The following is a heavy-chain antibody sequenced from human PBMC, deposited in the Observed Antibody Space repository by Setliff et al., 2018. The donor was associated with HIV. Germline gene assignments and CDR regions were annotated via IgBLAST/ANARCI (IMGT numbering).Heavy chain of an antibody. CDR2: IYHAGNT. J-gene: IGHJ3*02. CDR3: ARGTTLNVAPDAFDI. Sequence: SETLSLTCTVTGYSISSGYYWAWIRQPPGKGLEWIGYIYHAGNTYYNPSLKSRVTISVDTSKNQISLRLNSLTAADTAVYYCARGTTLNVAPDAFDIWGQGTMVTVSS. D-gene: IGHD4-17*01. V-gene: IGHV4-38-2*02. CDR1: GYSISSGYY.